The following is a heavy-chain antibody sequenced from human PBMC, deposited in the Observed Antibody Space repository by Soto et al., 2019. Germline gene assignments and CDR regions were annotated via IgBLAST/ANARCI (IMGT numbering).Heavy chain of an antibody. CDR3: TTGRVAVLGVSTWV. D-gene: IGHD2-2*01. Sequence: EVQLVESGGGLVQPGGSLRLSCAASGFTFSTCSMNWVRQAPGKGLEWVAYITSSSITSYYADSVEGRFTIYRDNDENSLFLEMNSLRAEDTAVYYCTTGRVAVLGVSTWVWGKGTTVTVYS. V-gene: IGHV3-48*01. J-gene: IGHJ6*04. CDR1: GFTFSTCS. CDR2: ITSSSITS.